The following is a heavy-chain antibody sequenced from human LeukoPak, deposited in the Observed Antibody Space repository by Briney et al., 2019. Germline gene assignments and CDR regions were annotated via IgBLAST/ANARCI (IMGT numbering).Heavy chain of an antibody. V-gene: IGHV3-21*01. J-gene: IGHJ4*02. CDR3: AREPQLEPEYYFDY. Sequence: GGSLRLSCAASGFTFSSYSMNWVRQAPGKGLEWVSSISSSSSYIYYADSVKGRFTISRGNAKNSLYLQMNSLRAEDTAVYYCAREPQLEPEYYFDYWGQGTLVTVSS. CDR1: GFTFSSYS. CDR2: ISSSSSYI. D-gene: IGHD1-1*01.